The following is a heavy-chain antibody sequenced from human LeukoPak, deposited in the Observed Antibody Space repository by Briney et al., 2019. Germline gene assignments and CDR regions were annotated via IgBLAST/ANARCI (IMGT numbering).Heavy chain of an antibody. Sequence: PSVTLSLTCTVSGGSICSYYWSWIRQPPGKGPEWIGYIYYSGSNYYNPSLKSRVTISVDTSKNQFSLKLSSVTAADTAVYYCARDSGYYDSSGSYDYWGQGTLVTVSS. J-gene: IGHJ4*02. CDR1: GGSICSYY. CDR3: ARDSGYYDSSGSYDY. V-gene: IGHV4-59*01. CDR2: IYYSGSN. D-gene: IGHD3-22*01.